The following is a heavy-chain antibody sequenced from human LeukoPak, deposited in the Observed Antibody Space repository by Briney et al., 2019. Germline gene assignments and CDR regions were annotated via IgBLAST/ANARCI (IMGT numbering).Heavy chain of an antibody. CDR3: ARSDTAMGDFDY. D-gene: IGHD5-18*01. V-gene: IGHV4-34*01. CDR2: IDHSGST. CDR1: GRSFSGYY. J-gene: IGHJ4*02. Sequence: SETLSLTCAVYGRSFSGYYWSWIRQPPGKGLEWIGEIDHSGSTNYNPSLKSRVTVSVDTSKNQFSLKLSSVTAADTAVYYCARSDTAMGDFDYWGQGTLVTVSS.